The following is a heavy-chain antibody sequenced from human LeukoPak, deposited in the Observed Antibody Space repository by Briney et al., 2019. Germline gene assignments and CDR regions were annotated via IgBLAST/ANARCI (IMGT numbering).Heavy chain of an antibody. J-gene: IGHJ4*02. CDR1: GFTFSSYA. CDR3: AKDPWGDDFSYLDY. CDR2: ISGSGGST. Sequence: PGGSLRLSCAASGFTFSSYAMSWVRQAPGKGLEWVSAISGSGGSTYYADSVKGRFTISRDNSKNTLYLQMNSLRAEDTAVYYCAKDPWGDDFSYLDYWGQGTLVTVSS. D-gene: IGHD3-3*01. V-gene: IGHV3-23*01.